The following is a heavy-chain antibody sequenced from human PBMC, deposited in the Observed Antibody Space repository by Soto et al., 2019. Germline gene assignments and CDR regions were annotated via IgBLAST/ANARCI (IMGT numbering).Heavy chain of an antibody. J-gene: IGHJ6*02. Sequence: SQTLSLTFAISGDSVSSNSAAWNWIRQSPSRGLEWLGRTYYRSKWYNDYAVSVKSRITINPDTSKNRVSLKLSSVTAADTAVYYCARKSGYDFRSGYYRFGGMDVWGQGTTVTVSS. D-gene: IGHD3-3*01. CDR1: GDSVSSNSAA. CDR2: TYYRSKWYN. CDR3: ARKSGYDFRSGYYRFGGMDV. V-gene: IGHV6-1*01.